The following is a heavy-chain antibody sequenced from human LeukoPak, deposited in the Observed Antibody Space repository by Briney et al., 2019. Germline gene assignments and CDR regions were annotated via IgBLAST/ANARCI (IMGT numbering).Heavy chain of an antibody. D-gene: IGHD6-13*01. Sequence: GGSLRLSCAASGFTVSSNYMSWVRQAPGKGLEWVSVIYSGGSTYYADSVKGRFTISRDNSKNTLYLQMNSLRAEDTAVYYCARVGQGSYSSSWYYGKNWFDPWGQGTLVTVSS. CDR2: IYSGGST. CDR1: GFTVSSNY. J-gene: IGHJ5*02. V-gene: IGHV3-53*01. CDR3: ARVGQGSYSSSWYYGKNWFDP.